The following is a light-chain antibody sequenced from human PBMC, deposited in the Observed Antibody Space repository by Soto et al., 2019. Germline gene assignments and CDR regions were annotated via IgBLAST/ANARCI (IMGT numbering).Light chain of an antibody. CDR3: QQYDSSST. CDR1: QSISTW. CDR2: KAS. V-gene: IGKV1-5*03. Sequence: DIQMTQSPSTLSASVGDRVTITCRASQSISTWLAWYQQKPGKAPRLLIYKASSLESGVPSRFSGSGSETEFTLTISSLRPDDSATYYCQQYDSSSTFGGGTKVDI. J-gene: IGKJ4*02.